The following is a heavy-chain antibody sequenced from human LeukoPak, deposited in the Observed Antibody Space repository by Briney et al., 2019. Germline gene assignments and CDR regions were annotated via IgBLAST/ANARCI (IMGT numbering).Heavy chain of an antibody. J-gene: IGHJ4*02. Sequence: PGGSLRLSCAASGFTFSSYAMHWVRQAPGKGLEWVAVISYHGSNKYYADSVKGRFTISRDNSKNSLYLQMNSLRAEDTAVYYCARRFGYYYDSSGHYLMDYFDYWGQGTLVTVSS. CDR1: GFTFSSYA. D-gene: IGHD3-22*01. CDR2: ISYHGSNK. CDR3: ARRFGYYYDSSGHYLMDYFDY. V-gene: IGHV3-30*04.